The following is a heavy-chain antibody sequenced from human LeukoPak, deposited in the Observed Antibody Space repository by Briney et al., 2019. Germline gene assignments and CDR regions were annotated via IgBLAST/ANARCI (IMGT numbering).Heavy chain of an antibody. CDR1: GYTFTGYY. CDR2: VNPNSGGT. D-gene: IGHD3-10*01. J-gene: IGHJ4*02. CDR3: ARVVHSGGDY. V-gene: IGHV1-2*02. Sequence: ASVKVSCKASGYTFTGYYMHWVRQAPGQGLEWMGWVNPNSGGTNYAQKFQGRVTMTRDTSISTAYMELSSLRSDDTAVYYCARVVHSGGDYWGQGTLVTVSS.